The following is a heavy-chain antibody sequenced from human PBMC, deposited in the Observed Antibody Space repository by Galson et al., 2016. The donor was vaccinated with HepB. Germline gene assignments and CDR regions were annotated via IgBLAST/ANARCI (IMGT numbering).Heavy chain of an antibody. CDR3: ARTGRSGSSYGGIQGTFDV. J-gene: IGHJ3*01. CDR2: ILYSGTT. D-gene: IGHD5-18*01. V-gene: IGHV4-39*01. CDR1: GGSISTSSFY. Sequence: ETLSLTCTVSGGSISTSSFYWGWIRQPPGKGLEWIGNILYSGTTYNNPSLKSRVTITVDTSKNQFSLKLTSVTAADTAVYYCARTGRSGSSYGGIQGTFDVWGQGTMVTGSS.